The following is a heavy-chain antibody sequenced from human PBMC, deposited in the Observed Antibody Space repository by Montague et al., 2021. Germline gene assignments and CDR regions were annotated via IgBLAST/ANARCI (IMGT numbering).Heavy chain of an antibody. CDR2: VSHGGRT. CDR3: ARERDRYYYMDI. J-gene: IGHJ6*03. CDR1: GGSISSYY. Sequence: SETLSLTCTVSGGSISSYYWSWIRQPPGKGLEWMGSVSHGGRTYYNPSLKSRVTISVDTSNNHFSLKLSSVTAADTAMYYCARERDRYYYMDIWGKGTTITVSS. D-gene: IGHD1-26*01. V-gene: IGHV4-59*05.